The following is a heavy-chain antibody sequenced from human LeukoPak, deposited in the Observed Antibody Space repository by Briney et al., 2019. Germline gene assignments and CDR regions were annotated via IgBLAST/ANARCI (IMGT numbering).Heavy chain of an antibody. Sequence: GGSLRLSCAASGFTVSSNYMSWVRQAPGKGLEWVSVIYSGGSTYYADSVKGRFTISRDNAKNSLYLQMNSLRAEDTAVYYCARSSRDGYENWGREWKVGVYWGQGTLVTVSS. CDR3: ARSSRDGYENWGREWKVGVY. CDR2: IYSGGST. V-gene: IGHV3-53*01. J-gene: IGHJ4*02. CDR1: GFTVSSNY. D-gene: IGHD5-24*01.